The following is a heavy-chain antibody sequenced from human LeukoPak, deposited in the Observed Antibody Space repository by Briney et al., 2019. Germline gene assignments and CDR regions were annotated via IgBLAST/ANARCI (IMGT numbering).Heavy chain of an antibody. D-gene: IGHD2-21*02. CDR3: ARGVYCGGDCYPSKDYYYYYMDV. J-gene: IGHJ6*03. CDR2: IYYSGST. V-gene: IGHV4-39*07. Sequence: SETLSLTCTVSGGSISSSSYYWGWIRQPPGQGLEWIGSIYYSGSTYYNPSLKSRVTISVDTSKNQFSLKLSSVTAADTAVYYCARGVYCGGDCYPSKDYYYYYMDVWGKGTTVTISS. CDR1: GGSISSSSYY.